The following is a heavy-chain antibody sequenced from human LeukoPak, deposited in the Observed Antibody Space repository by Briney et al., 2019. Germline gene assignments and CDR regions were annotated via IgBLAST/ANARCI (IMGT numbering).Heavy chain of an antibody. CDR1: GYTFTGYY. Sequence: ASVKVSCKASGYTFTGYYMHWVRQAPGQGLEWMGWINPNSGGTNYAQKFQGRVTMTRDTSISTAYMELSRLRSDDTAVYYCARDRELLWFRELLSLDYWGQGTLVTVSS. CDR2: INPNSGGT. D-gene: IGHD3-10*01. CDR3: ARDRELLWFRELLSLDY. V-gene: IGHV1-2*02. J-gene: IGHJ4*02.